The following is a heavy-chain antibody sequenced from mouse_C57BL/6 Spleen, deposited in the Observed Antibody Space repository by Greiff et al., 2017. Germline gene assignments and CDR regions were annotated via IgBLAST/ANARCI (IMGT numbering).Heavy chain of an antibody. J-gene: IGHJ2*01. CDR1: GYNFTSYW. CDR2: IDPNGGDT. D-gene: IGHD2-1*01. V-gene: IGHV1-62-3*01. Sequence: QVQLKQSGAELVKPGASVKLSCTASGYNFTSYWMHWVKQRPGRGLEWIGRIDPNGGDTKYTAKFKGKATITADKPSSTAYMQRSSLTSEDSAVYYCARMEGNRDYWGQGTTLTVSS. CDR3: ARMEGNRDY.